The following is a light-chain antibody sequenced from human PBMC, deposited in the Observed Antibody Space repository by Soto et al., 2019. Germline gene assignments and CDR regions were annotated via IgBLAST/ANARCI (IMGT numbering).Light chain of an antibody. CDR1: QSISTY. CDR3: QQSYSTPRT. J-gene: IGKJ1*01. V-gene: IGKV1-39*01. CDR2: AAS. Sequence: DIQMTQSPSSLSASVGDRLTIACRASQSISTYLNWYQHKPGKAPTLLISAASNLQSGVPSRFSGSGSGTDFTLTISSMYPEDFATYYCQQSYSTPRTFGQGTKVEIK.